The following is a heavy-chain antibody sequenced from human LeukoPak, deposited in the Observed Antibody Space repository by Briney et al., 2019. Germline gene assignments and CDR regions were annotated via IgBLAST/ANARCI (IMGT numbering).Heavy chain of an antibody. CDR1: GYTYTDSY. CDR3: ATAIITVTDN. V-gene: IGHV1-69-2*01. CDR2: VDPEDGET. Sequence: ASVKVSCKASGYTYTDSYIHWVQQAPGKGLKWMGRVDPEDGETKYAEKFQGRVTITADTSSHTAYMELSSLRAEDTAVYYCATAIITVTDNWGQGTLVTVSS. D-gene: IGHD4-11*01. J-gene: IGHJ4*02.